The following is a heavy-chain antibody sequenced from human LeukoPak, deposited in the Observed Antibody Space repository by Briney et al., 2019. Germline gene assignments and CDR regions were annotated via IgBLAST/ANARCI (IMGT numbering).Heavy chain of an antibody. D-gene: IGHD3-22*01. CDR3: ARGPRYSYDSSILLFDY. CDR2: ISAYNGNI. CDR1: GYTFSDYG. Sequence: ASVKVSCKASGYTFSDYGVSWVRQAPGQGLEWMGRISAYNGNINYLQKFQGRVTMTTDTSTATAYMELRSLRPSDTAVYFCARGPRYSYDSSILLFDYWGQGTLVTVSS. J-gene: IGHJ4*02. V-gene: IGHV1-18*01.